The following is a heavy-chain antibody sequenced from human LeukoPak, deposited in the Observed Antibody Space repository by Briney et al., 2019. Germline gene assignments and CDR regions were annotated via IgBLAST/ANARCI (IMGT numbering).Heavy chain of an antibody. D-gene: IGHD2-2*01. CDR3: ARGSTSDWPLDH. CDR1: GFTFSDYA. CDR2: IDAGNGDT. J-gene: IGHJ4*02. V-gene: IGHV1-3*01. Sequence: PGGSLRLSCAASGFTFSDYAMHWVRQAPGQRFEWMGWIDAGNGDTRYSQKFQGRVTITRDTSASTAYIELRSLRSEDTAMYYCARGSTSDWPLDHWGQETLVTISS.